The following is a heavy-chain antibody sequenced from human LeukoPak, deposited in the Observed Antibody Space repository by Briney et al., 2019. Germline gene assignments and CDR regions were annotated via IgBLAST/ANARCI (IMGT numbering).Heavy chain of an antibody. CDR3: AKEPREYCSSTSCPNWFDS. V-gene: IGHV3-23*01. CDR2: ISASGGTT. D-gene: IGHD2-2*01. CDR1: GFTFNNYA. J-gene: IGHJ5*01. Sequence: GGSLRLSCAASGFTFNNYAMGWVRQAPGKGLEWVSAISASGGTTYYADSVKGRFTISRDNSENTLFLQMNSLRAEDTAVYYCAKEPREYCSSTSCPNWFDSWGQGTLVTVSS.